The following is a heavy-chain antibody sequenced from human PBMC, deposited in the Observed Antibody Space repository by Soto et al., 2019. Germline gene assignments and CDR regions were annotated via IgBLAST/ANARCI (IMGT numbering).Heavy chain of an antibody. Sequence: EVPLVESGGGLVKPGGSLRLSCAASGFTFSSYSMNWVLQAPGKGLEWVSSISSSSSYIYYADSVKGRFTISRDNAKNSLYLQMNSLRAEDTAVYYCARDPRGYSDGLPHCDYWGQGTLVTVSS. CDR2: ISSSSSYI. D-gene: IGHD5-18*01. CDR1: GFTFSSYS. V-gene: IGHV3-21*01. J-gene: IGHJ4*02. CDR3: ARDPRGYSDGLPHCDY.